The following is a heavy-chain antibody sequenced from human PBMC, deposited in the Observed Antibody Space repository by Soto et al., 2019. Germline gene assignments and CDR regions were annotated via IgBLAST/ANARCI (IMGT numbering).Heavy chain of an antibody. Sequence: PSETLSLTCTVSGGSISSYYWSWIRQPPGKGLGWIGYIYYSGSTNYNPSLKTRVTISVDTSKNQFSLKLSSVTAADTAVYYCARVRAGYYYDSSGYSYYYYGMDVWGQGTTVTVSS. CDR2: IYYSGST. CDR3: ARVRAGYYYDSSGYSYYYYGMDV. D-gene: IGHD3-22*01. J-gene: IGHJ6*02. CDR1: GGSISSYY. V-gene: IGHV4-59*01.